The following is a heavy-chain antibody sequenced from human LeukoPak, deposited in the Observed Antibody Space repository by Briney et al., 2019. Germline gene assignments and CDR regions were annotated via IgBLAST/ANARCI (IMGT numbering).Heavy chain of an antibody. CDR3: ARRGRNSSGRKDYL. J-gene: IGHJ4*02. CDR1: GVSISSYY. V-gene: IGHV4-59*01. Sequence: SETLSLTCTVSGVSISSYYWSWIRQPPGKGLEWIANIYHTGSTNYNPSLSSRVTISRDTAKNQFSLKLTSVTAADTAVYYCARRGRNSSGRKDYLWGQGTLVTVSS. CDR2: IYHTGST. D-gene: IGHD6-25*01.